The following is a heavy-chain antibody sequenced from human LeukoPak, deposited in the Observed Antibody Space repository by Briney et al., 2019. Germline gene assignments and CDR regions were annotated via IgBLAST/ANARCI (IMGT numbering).Heavy chain of an antibody. CDR1: GFTFSSYA. V-gene: IGHV3-30*04. D-gene: IGHD4-17*01. Sequence: PGGSLRLSCAASGFTFSSYAMHWGRQAPGTGLERVAVISYDGSNKYYADSVKGRFTISRDNSKNTLYLQMNSLRAEDTAVYYCARDPVTLADSHYFDYWGQGTLVTVSS. J-gene: IGHJ4*02. CDR2: ISYDGSNK. CDR3: ARDPVTLADSHYFDY.